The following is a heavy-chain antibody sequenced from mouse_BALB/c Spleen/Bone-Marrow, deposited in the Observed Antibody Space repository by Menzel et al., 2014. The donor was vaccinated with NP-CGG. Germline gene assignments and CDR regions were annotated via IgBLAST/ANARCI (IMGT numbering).Heavy chain of an antibody. CDR2: IDPSDSYT. CDR3: ARWLLSYAMDY. J-gene: IGHJ4*01. V-gene: IGHV1-69*02. D-gene: IGHD2-3*01. CDR1: GYTFTSYW. Sequence: VQLQQSGAELVKPGASVKLSCKASGYTFTSYWMHWVKQRPGQGLEWIGEIDPSDSYTNYNQKFKGKATLTVDKSSSTAYMQLSNLTSEDSAVYYCARWLLSYAMDYWGQGTSVTVSS.